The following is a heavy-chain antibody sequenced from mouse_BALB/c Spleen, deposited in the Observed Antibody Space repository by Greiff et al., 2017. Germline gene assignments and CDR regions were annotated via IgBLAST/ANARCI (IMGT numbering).Heavy chain of an antibody. CDR3: GGDGLYAMDY. J-gene: IGHJ4*01. CDR2: ISSGGSYT. V-gene: IGHV5-6*01. D-gene: IGHD2-3*01. CDR1: GFTFSSYG. Sequence: EVKVVESGGDLVKPGGSLKLSCAASGFTFSSYGMSWVRQTPDKRLEWVATISSGGSYTYYPDSVKGRFTISRDNAKNTLYLQMSSLKSEDTAMYYCGGDGLYAMDYWGQGTSVTVSS.